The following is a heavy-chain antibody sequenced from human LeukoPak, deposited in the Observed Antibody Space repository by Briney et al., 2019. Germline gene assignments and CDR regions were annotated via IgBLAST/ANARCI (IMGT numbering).Heavy chain of an antibody. D-gene: IGHD3-3*01. Sequence: KPSETLSLTCTVSGGSISSYYWSWIRQPPGKGLEWIGYIYYSGSTNYNPSLKSRVTISIDTSKNQFSLKLSSVTAADTAVYYCARGRDFWSGNYEKYYYMDVWGKGTTVTVSS. J-gene: IGHJ6*03. V-gene: IGHV4-59*01. CDR2: IYYSGST. CDR1: GGSISSYY. CDR3: ARGRDFWSGNYEKYYYMDV.